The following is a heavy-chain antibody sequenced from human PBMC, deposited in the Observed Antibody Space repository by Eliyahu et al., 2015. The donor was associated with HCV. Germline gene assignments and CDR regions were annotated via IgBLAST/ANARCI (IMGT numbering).Heavy chain of an antibody. CDR2: IKSKTDGGTT. D-gene: IGHD3-10*01. CDR1: GFXXSXAW. Sequence: EVQLVESGGSLVKPGGSLRLSCAXSGFXXSXAWXXWVRQAPGKGLEWIGRIKSKTDGGTTDYAAPVKGRFTISXDDSKSTLYLQMNSLKTEDTAVYYCTTGAPGGFDYYLDVWGQGTTVTVSS. V-gene: IGHV3-15*01. CDR3: TTGAPGGFDYYLDV. J-gene: IGHJ6*03.